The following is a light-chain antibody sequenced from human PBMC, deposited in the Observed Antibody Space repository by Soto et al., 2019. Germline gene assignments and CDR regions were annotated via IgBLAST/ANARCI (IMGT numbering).Light chain of an antibody. J-gene: IGKJ2*01. CDR3: HQYDHAPQT. CDR1: ESISMSY. CDR2: GAS. Sequence: EIVFTQSPGTLSLSTGERATLSCRAGESISMSYLAVYQEKPGQAPTLLIYGASNRATGIPDRFSGSGSGTDFSLTISRLEPEAYAVYYCHQYDHAPQTYGPGTKVDTK. V-gene: IGKV3-20*01.